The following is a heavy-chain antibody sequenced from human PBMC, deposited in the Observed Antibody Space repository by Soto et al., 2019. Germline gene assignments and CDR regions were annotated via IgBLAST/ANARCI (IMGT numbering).Heavy chain of an antibody. CDR3: ARAGTRCRTRSLQLWYLDL. J-gene: IGHJ2*01. V-gene: IGHV1-2*02. CDR2: INPNSGGT. Sequence: QVQLVQYGAEVKKPGASVKVSCKASGYTFTGYYMHWVRPAPGQGLEWMGWINPNSGGTNYAQKFQGRVTMTRDTSISTAYMELSRRRSEDTAVYYCARAGTRCRTRSLQLWYLDLWGRGTLVTVSS. D-gene: IGHD1-1*01. CDR1: GYTFTGYY.